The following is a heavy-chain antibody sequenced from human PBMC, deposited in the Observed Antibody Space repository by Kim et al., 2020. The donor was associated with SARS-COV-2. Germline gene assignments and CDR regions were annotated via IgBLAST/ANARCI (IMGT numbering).Heavy chain of an antibody. CDR2: GST. CDR3: ARILSDVDY. V-gene: IGHV4-39*01. J-gene: IGHJ4*02. Sequence: GSTYYNPSLKSRVTISVDTSKNQFSLKLSSVTAADTAVYYCARILSDVDYWGQGTLVTVSS.